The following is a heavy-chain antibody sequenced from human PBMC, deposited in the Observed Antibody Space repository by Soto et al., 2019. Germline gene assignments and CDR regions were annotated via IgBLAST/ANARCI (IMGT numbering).Heavy chain of an antibody. J-gene: IGHJ4*02. CDR2: IRGSGGST. V-gene: IGHV3-23*01. D-gene: IGHD2-15*01. CDR3: AKRVGAKYCSGGSCYSFDY. Sequence: EVQLLESGGGLVQPGGSLRLSCAASGFTFSSYAMSWVRQAPGKGLEWVSAIRGSGGSTYYADSVKGRFTISRDNSKNTLYLQMNSLRAEDTAVYYCAKRVGAKYCSGGSCYSFDYWGQGTLVTVSS. CDR1: GFTFSSYA.